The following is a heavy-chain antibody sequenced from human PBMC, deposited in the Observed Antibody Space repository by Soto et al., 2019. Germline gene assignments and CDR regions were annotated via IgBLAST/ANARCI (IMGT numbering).Heavy chain of an antibody. CDR1: GFSLDSAW. Sequence: PGGSLRLSCAASGFSLDSAWINWVRQAPGKGLEWVAQAKRKAAGGAIDYATPVKGRFTISRDDSKNMAYLQMNSLTIEDTALYYCTTGYGSDWYGWGQGTLVTVSS. CDR3: TTGYGSDWYG. CDR2: AKRKAAGGAI. D-gene: IGHD6-19*01. V-gene: IGHV3-15*01. J-gene: IGHJ4*02.